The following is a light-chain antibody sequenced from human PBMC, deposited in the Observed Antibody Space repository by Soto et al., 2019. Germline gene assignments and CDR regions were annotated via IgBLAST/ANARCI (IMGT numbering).Light chain of an antibody. CDR1: QSVLYSSNNKNY. Sequence: DIVMTQSPDSLAVSLGERATFNCKSSQSVLYSSNNKNYLAWYQQKPGQPPKLLIYWASTRESGVPDRFSGSGSGAEFTLTISSLQSEDFEVYYCQQYNNWPITFGQGTRLEI. V-gene: IGKV4-1*01. CDR2: WAS. J-gene: IGKJ5*01. CDR3: QQYNNWPIT.